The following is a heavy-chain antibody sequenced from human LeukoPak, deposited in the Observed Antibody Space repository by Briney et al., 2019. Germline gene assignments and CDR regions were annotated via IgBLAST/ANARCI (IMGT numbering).Heavy chain of an antibody. D-gene: IGHD3-22*01. CDR2: IYYSGST. J-gene: IGHJ4*02. CDR1: GDSIRSHY. Sequence: SETLSLTCTVSGDSIRSHYRSSIRQPPGKGLEWIGYIYYSGSTNYNPSLKSRVTISVDTSKNQFSLKLSSVTAADTAVYYCASDRGDYDSSGYYVYFDYWGRGALVTVSS. CDR3: ASDRGDYDSSGYYVYFDY. V-gene: IGHV4-59*11.